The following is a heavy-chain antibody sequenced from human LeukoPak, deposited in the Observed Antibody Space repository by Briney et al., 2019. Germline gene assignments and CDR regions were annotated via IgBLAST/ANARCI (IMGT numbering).Heavy chain of an antibody. CDR3: AVLGVRSYYFDY. J-gene: IGHJ4*02. Sequence: ASVKVSCKASGYTFTGYYMHWVRRAPGQGLEWMGWINPNSGGTNYAQKFQGRVTMTRDTSISTAYMELSRLRSDDTAVYYCAVLGVRSYYFDYWGQGTLVTVSS. CDR1: GYTFTGYY. CDR2: INPNSGGT. V-gene: IGHV1-2*02. D-gene: IGHD3-10*01.